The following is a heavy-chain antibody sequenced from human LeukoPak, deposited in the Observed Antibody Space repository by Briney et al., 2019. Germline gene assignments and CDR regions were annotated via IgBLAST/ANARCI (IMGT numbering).Heavy chain of an antibody. Sequence: ASVKVSCKAYGYTFTSYGISWVRQAPGQGLEWMGWISAYNGNTNYAQKLQGRVTMTTDTSTSTAYMELRSLRSDDTAVYYCARDFLGGGHPQTWGQGTLVTVSS. J-gene: IGHJ5*02. CDR3: ARDFLGGGHPQT. V-gene: IGHV1-18*01. CDR1: GYTFTSYG. CDR2: ISAYNGNT. D-gene: IGHD2-15*01.